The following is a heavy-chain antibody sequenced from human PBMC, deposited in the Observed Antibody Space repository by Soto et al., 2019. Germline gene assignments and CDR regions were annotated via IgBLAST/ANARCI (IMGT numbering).Heavy chain of an antibody. D-gene: IGHD3-9*01. Sequence: SDTLSLTCTISGGSISRSDSYWGWIRQPPGKGLEWIASIHNTGSTYYNASLKSRLTISVDTSRNQLSLKLTYVTAADTAVYYCARLDWSIIDDWGQGFLVTVSS. CDR3: ARLDWSIIDD. CDR1: GGSISRSDSY. CDR2: IHNTGST. J-gene: IGHJ4*02. V-gene: IGHV4-39*01.